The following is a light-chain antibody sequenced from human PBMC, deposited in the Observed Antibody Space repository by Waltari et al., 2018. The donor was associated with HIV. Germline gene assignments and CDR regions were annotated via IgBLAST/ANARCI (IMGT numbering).Light chain of an antibody. J-gene: IGLJ3*02. CDR1: SSDVGGYNY. Sequence: QSALTQPASVSGSPGQSLTISCTATSSDVGGYNYVSWYQQHPGKAPKLMIYEVNNRPSGVSNRFSGSKSGNTAFLTISGLQAEDEADYYCSSYTSSSTRVFGGGTNLTVL. V-gene: IGLV2-14*01. CDR2: EVN. CDR3: SSYTSSSTRV.